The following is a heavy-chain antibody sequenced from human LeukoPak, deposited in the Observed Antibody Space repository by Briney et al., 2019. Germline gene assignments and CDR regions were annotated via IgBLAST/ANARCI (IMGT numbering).Heavy chain of an antibody. J-gene: IGHJ4*02. Sequence: SGGSLRLSCAASGFTFNSYGMHWVRQAPGKGLEWVALIWYDGSNKYYADSVKGRFTISRDSSKNTLYLQMNSLRAEDTAVYYCARDSISNWNDLDDWGQGTLVTVSS. D-gene: IGHD1-20*01. CDR2: IWYDGSNK. V-gene: IGHV3-33*01. CDR3: ARDSISNWNDLDD. CDR1: GFTFNSYG.